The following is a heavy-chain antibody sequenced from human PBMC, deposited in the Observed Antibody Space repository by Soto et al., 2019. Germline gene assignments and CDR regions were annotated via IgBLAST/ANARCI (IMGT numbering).Heavy chain of an antibody. V-gene: IGHV5-10-1*01. CDR2: IDPGDSKT. CDR1: GYNFDTYW. J-gene: IGHJ6*02. CDR3: ARRIAAAGRYYYYAFDV. D-gene: IGHD6-13*01. Sequence: GESLKISCKGSGYNFDTYWINWVRQMPGKGLEWMGRIDPGDSKTKYSPSLEGHITISVDKSINTTYLQWRSLKASDTAIYYCARRIAAAGRYYYYAFDVWGQGTAVTVSS.